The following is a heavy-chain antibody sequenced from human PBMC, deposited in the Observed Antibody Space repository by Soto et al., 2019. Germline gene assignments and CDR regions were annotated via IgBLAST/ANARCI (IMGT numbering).Heavy chain of an antibody. CDR2: LWSDGSNE. CDR3: ARDESSTGWTTDFDL. D-gene: IGHD6-19*01. J-gene: IGHJ4*02. CDR1: GFMFRNYG. Sequence: QVQLLESGGGVVQPGKSLRLSCAASGFMFRNYGMHWVRQAPGKGLEWVAVLWSDGSNEYYADAVKGRFTISRDNSKNMVSLQMNSLRGDDTAIYYCARDESSTGWTTDFDLWGQGTLVTVSS. V-gene: IGHV3-33*01.